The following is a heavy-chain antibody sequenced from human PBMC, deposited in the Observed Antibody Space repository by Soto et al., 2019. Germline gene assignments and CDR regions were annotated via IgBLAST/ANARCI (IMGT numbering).Heavy chain of an antibody. J-gene: IGHJ4*02. Sequence: ASVKVSCKASGGTFSSYTISWVRQAPGQGLEWMGRIIPILGIANYAQKFQGRVTITADKSTSTAYMELSSLRSEDTAVYYCASPGDYRDYFDYWGQGTLVTVSS. CDR2: IIPILGIA. CDR3: ASPGDYRDYFDY. D-gene: IGHD4-17*01. CDR1: GGTFSSYT. V-gene: IGHV1-69*02.